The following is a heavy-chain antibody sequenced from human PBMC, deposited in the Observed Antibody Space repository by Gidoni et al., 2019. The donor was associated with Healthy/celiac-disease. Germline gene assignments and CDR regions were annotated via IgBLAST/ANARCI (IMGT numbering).Heavy chain of an antibody. V-gene: IGHV3-23*01. D-gene: IGHD3-3*01. CDR1: GFTFSSYA. CDR2: ISGSGGST. J-gene: IGHJ4*02. Sequence: EVQLLESGGGLVQPGGSLRLSCAASGFTFSSYAMRWVRQAPGKGLEWVSAISGSGGSTYYADSVKGRFTISRDNSKNTLYLQMNSLRAEDTAVYYCASCPTITIFGVVIKIKCPFFDYWGQGTLVTVSS. CDR3: ASCPTITIFGVVIKIKCPFFDY.